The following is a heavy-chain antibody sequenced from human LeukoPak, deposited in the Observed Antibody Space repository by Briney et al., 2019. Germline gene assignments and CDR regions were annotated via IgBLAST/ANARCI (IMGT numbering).Heavy chain of an antibody. V-gene: IGHV3-21*01. CDR3: ASGGDRDY. J-gene: IGHJ4*02. D-gene: IGHD2-21*02. Sequence: GGSLRLSCAASGFTFRSSEMNWVRQAPGKGLEWVSSISSSSSYIYYADSVKGRFTISRDNAKNSLYLQMNSLRAEDTAVYYCASGGDRDYWGQGTLVTVSS. CDR1: GFTFRSSE. CDR2: ISSSSSYI.